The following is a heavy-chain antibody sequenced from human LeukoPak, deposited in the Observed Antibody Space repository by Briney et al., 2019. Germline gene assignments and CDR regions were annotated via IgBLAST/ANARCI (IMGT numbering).Heavy chain of an antibody. CDR3: ARDSGYDLRHY. V-gene: IGHV3-53*01. CDR2: IYSGGST. J-gene: IGHJ4*02. Sequence: GGSLRLSCAASGFTVSSNHMSWVRQAPGKGLEWVSVIYSGGSTYYADSVKGRFTISRDNSKNTLYLQMNSLRAEDTAVYYCARDSGYDLRHYWGQGTLVTVSS. D-gene: IGHD5-12*01. CDR1: GFTVSSNH.